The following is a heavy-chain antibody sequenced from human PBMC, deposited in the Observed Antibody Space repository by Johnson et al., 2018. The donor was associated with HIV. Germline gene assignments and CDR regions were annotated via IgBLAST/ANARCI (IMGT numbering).Heavy chain of an antibody. CDR1: GFTFSSYW. Sequence: VQVVESGGGLVQPGGSLRLSCAASGFTFSSYWMSWVRQAPGKGLEWVANIKQDGSEKYYVDSVKGRFTISRDNAKNSLYLQMNSLRAEDTAVYYCAREVAAVGDAFDIWGQGTMVTVSS. J-gene: IGHJ3*02. V-gene: IGHV3-7*01. D-gene: IGHD6-13*01. CDR3: AREVAAVGDAFDI. CDR2: IKQDGSEK.